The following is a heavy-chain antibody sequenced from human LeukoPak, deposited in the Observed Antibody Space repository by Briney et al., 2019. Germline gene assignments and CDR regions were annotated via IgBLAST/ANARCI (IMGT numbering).Heavy chain of an antibody. CDR1: GGTFSSYA. CDR3: ARGTQSGYRRDWFDP. D-gene: IGHD3-3*01. Sequence: LVASVKVSCKAPGGTFSSYAISWVRQAPGQGLEWMGGIIPIFGTANYAQKFQGRVTITADESTSTAYMELSSLRSEDTAVYYCARGTQSGYRRDWFDPWGQGTLVTVSS. J-gene: IGHJ5*02. CDR2: IIPIFGTA. V-gene: IGHV1-69*13.